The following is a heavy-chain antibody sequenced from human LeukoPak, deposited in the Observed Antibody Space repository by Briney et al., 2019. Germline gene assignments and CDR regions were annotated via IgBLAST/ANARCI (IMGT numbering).Heavy chain of an antibody. V-gene: IGHV4-59*08. CDR1: GGSISSYY. Sequence: PSETLSLTCTVSGGSISSYYWSWIRQPPGKGLEWIGYIYYTGSTNYNPSLKSRVTISVDTSKNQFSLKLSSVTAADTAIYYCARLPLDYGDYGGFDYWGQGTLVTVST. J-gene: IGHJ4*02. CDR3: ARLPLDYGDYGGFDY. D-gene: IGHD4-23*01. CDR2: IYYTGST.